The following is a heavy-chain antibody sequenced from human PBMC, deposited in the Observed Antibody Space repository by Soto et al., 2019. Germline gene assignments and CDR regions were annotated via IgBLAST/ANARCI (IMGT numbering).Heavy chain of an antibody. CDR1: GSTFSSYA. V-gene: IGHV3-23*01. Sequence: AQLLESGGGLVQPGGSLRLSCAASGSTFSSYAMSWVRQAPGQGLEWVSAISGSGGSTYYAGYVKGRFTISRDNSKNKLYLQIHSLRAEDTAVYYCAKGRDYFYYWGQGTLVPVSS. D-gene: IGHD3-10*01. CDR2: ISGSGGST. J-gene: IGHJ4*02. CDR3: AKGRDYFYY.